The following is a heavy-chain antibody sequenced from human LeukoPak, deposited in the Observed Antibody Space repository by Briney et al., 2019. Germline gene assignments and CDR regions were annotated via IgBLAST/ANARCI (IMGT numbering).Heavy chain of an antibody. CDR1: GYTFTSYY. CDR2: INPSGSST. CDR3: ARELAGDYYDSSGYYPFDY. Sequence: ASVKVSCKASGYTFTSYYMHWVRQAPGQGLEWMGIINPSGSSTSYAQKFQGRVTMTRDTSTSTVYMELSSLRSEDTAVYYCARELAGDYYDSSGYYPFDYWGQGTLVTVSS. V-gene: IGHV1-46*01. J-gene: IGHJ4*02. D-gene: IGHD3-22*01.